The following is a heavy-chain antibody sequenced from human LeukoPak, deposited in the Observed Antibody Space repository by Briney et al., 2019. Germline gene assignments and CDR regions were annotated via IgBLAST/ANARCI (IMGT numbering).Heavy chain of an antibody. V-gene: IGHV1-69-2*01. D-gene: IGHD6-6*01. Sequence: ASVKVSCKVSGYTFTDYYMHWVQQAPGKGLEWMGLVDPENGGTIYAEKFQGRVTITADTSTDTAYMELSSLRSEDTAVYYCATDPSIADKYNWFDPWGQGTLVTVSS. CDR2: VDPENGGT. CDR1: GYTFTDYY. CDR3: ATDPSIADKYNWFDP. J-gene: IGHJ5*02.